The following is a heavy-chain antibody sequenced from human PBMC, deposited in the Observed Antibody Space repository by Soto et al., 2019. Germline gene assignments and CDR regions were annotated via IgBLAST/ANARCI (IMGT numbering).Heavy chain of an antibody. CDR1: GGNIRSGGYS. CDR3: ARDHCSGGSCHGWFDP. CDR2: IYHSGST. J-gene: IGHJ5*02. V-gene: IGHV4-30-2*01. Sequence: SETLSLTCAVSGGNIRSGGYSWSWIRQPPGKGLEWIGYIYHSGSTYYNPSLKSRVTISVDRSKNQFSLKLSSVTAADTAVYYCARDHCSGGSCHGWFDPWGQGTLVTVSS. D-gene: IGHD2-15*01.